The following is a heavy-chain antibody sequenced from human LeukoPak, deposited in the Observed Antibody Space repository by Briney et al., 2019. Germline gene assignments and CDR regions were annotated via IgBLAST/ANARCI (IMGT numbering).Heavy chain of an antibody. D-gene: IGHD4-23*01. V-gene: IGHV3-23*01. Sequence: GGSLRLSCAASGFSFNNYAMSRVRQAPGKGLEWVSAISTTGGSTYYADSVKGRFTVSRDNSKNTLSLQMDSLRVEDTALYYCAKDWTTVVTPKGYYFDSWGQGTLVTVSS. CDR2: ISTTGGST. J-gene: IGHJ4*02. CDR3: AKDWTTVVTPKGYYFDS. CDR1: GFSFNNYA.